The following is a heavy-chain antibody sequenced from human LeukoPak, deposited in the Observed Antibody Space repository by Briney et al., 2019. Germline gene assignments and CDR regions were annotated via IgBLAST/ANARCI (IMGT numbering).Heavy chain of an antibody. CDR3: AKSESSSWYRGYYFDY. Sequence: GGSLRLSCAASGFTFSSYAMSWVRQAPGKGLEWVSAISDSGGSTYYADSVKGRFTISRDNSKNTLYLQMNSLRAEDTAVYYCAKSESSSWYRGYYFDYWGQGTLVTVSS. CDR2: ISDSGGST. CDR1: GFTFSSYA. V-gene: IGHV3-23*01. D-gene: IGHD6-13*01. J-gene: IGHJ4*02.